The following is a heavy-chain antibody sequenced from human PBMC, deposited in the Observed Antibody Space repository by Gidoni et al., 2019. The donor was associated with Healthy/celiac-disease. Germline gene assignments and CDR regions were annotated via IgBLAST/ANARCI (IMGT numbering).Heavy chain of an antibody. CDR2: IKQDGSEK. J-gene: IGHJ6*02. D-gene: IGHD6-13*01. CDR3: ARTIAAAGTFLGYYYYYGMDV. CDR1: GFTFSRYW. V-gene: IGHV3-7*04. Sequence: EVQLVESGGGLVQPGGSLRLSCAASGFTFSRYWMSCVRQASGKGLEWVANIKQDGSEKYYVDSVKGRFTISRDNAKNSLYLQMNSLRAEDTAVYYCARTIAAAGTFLGYYYYYGMDVWGQGTTVTVSS.